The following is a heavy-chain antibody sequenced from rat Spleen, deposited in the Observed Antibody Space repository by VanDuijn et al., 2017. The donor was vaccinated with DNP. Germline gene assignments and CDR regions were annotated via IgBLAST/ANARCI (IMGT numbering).Heavy chain of an antibody. Sequence: EVQLVESGGGSVQSGRSLKLSCAASGFTFSNYGMAWVRQAPTKGLEWVASISASGGSTSYRDSVKGRFTISRDNTKSTLYLQMNSLTSEDRATYYCATQGLPMDHYAMDAWGQGTSVTVSS. CDR1: GFTFSNYG. V-gene: IGHV5S13*01. J-gene: IGHJ4*01. CDR3: ATQGLPMDHYAMDA. D-gene: IGHD1-12*02. CDR2: ISASGGST.